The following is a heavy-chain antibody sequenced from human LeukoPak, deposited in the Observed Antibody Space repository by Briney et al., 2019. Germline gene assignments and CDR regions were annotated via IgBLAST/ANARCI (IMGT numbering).Heavy chain of an antibody. J-gene: IGHJ4*02. CDR1: GYTFTSYG. CDR2: INPNSGGT. CDR3: ARDVATWEATDY. V-gene: IGHV1-2*02. Sequence: GASVKVSCKASGYTFTSYGISWVRQAPGQGLEWMGWINPNSGGTNYAQKFQGRVTMTRDTSISTAYMELSRLRSDDTAVYYCARDVATWEATDYWGQGTLVTVSS. D-gene: IGHD1-26*01.